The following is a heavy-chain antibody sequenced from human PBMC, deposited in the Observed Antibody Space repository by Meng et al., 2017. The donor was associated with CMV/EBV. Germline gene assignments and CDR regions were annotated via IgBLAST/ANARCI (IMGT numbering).Heavy chain of an antibody. Sequence: GESLKISCAASGFTFSSYSMNWVRQAPGKGLEWVSSISSSSSYIYYADSVKGRFTTSRDNAKNSLYLQMNSLRAEDTAVYYCASYHHSSSQWYFDYWGQGTLVTVSS. CDR3: ASYHHSSSQWYFDY. J-gene: IGHJ4*02. V-gene: IGHV3-21*01. D-gene: IGHD6-13*01. CDR1: GFTFSSYS. CDR2: ISSSSSYI.